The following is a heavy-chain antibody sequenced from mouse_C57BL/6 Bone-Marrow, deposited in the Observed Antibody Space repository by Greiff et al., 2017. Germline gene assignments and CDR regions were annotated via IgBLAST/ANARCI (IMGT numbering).Heavy chain of an antibody. CDR2: IIPGSGGT. CDR1: GYAFTIYL. V-gene: IGHV1-54*01. D-gene: IGHD4-1*01. J-gene: IGHJ2*01. CDR3: ARTGDYFDY. Sequence: QVQLQQSGAELVRPGPSVKVSCKASGYAFTIYLIGGLKRGHGQGLVWIGVIIPGSGGTNYNEKFKGKATLTADKSSSTAYMQLSSLTSEDSAVYFCARTGDYFDYWGQGTTLTVSS.